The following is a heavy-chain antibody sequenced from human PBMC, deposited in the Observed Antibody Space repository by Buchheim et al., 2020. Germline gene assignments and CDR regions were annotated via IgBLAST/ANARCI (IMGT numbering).Heavy chain of an antibody. D-gene: IGHD6-19*01. V-gene: IGHV3-74*01. CDR3: VRSAPSGWKPTFDS. CDR2: ISGDGSST. CDR1: GFTFSSYW. J-gene: IGHJ4*02. Sequence: EVQLVESGGGLVQPGGSLRLSCAASGFTFSSYWMHWVRQVPGKGLVCVSRISGDGSSTGYADSVKGRFTVSRDNAKNTVYLQMNSLRAEDTAVYYCVRSAPSGWKPTFDSWGQGTL.